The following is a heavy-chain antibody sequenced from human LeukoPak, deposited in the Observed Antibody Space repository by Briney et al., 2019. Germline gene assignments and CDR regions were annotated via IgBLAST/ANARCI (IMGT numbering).Heavy chain of an antibody. Sequence: GASVKVSCKASGGTFSSYAISWVRQAPGQGLEWMGGIIPIFGTANYAQKFQGRVTITADESTSTAYMELRSLRSDDTAVYYCARDPPGTKGDAFDIWGQGTMVTVSS. D-gene: IGHD1-1*01. CDR1: GGTFSSYA. V-gene: IGHV1-69*13. CDR3: ARDPPGTKGDAFDI. J-gene: IGHJ3*02. CDR2: IIPIFGTA.